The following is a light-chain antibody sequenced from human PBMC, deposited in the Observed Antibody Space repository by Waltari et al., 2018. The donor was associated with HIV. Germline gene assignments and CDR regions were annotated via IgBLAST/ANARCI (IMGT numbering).Light chain of an antibody. J-gene: IGKJ5*01. CDR2: ELS. CDR3: MQSIQVPIT. CDR1: QSLLHSDGKTY. V-gene: IGKV2D-29*01. Sequence: DLVMTQTPLSLSVTPGQPASIPCKPNQSLLHSDGKTYLYWYLQKPGQPPQLLISELSNRISGVPDSFSGSGSGTDFTLQISRVEADDVGVYYCMQSIQVPITFGQGTRLDIK.